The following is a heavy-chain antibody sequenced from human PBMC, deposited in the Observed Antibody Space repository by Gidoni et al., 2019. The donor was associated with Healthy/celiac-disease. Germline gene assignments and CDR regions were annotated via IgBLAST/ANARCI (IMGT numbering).Heavy chain of an antibody. J-gene: IGHJ6*03. D-gene: IGHD3-9*01. CDR2: ISSSSSYI. V-gene: IGHV3-21*01. Sequence: EVQLVESGGGLVKPGGSLRLSCAASGFTFSSYSLNWVRQAPGKGLEWVSSISSSSSYIYYADSVKGRFTISRDNAKNSLYLQMNSLRAEDTAVYYCARDGWMGYDILTGYANYYYYYYMDVWGKGTTVTVSS. CDR3: ARDGWMGYDILTGYANYYYYYYMDV. CDR1: GFTFSSYS.